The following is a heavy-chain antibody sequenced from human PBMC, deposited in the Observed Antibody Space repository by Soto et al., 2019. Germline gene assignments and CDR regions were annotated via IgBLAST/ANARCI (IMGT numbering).Heavy chain of an antibody. CDR2: ISGSGGST. CDR3: ARRGSGSYYDY. V-gene: IGHV3-23*01. CDR1: GFTFSSYA. J-gene: IGHJ4*02. D-gene: IGHD1-26*01. Sequence: EVQLLESGGGLVQPGGSLRLSCAASGFTFSSYAMRWVRQAPVKGLEWASAISGSGGSTYYADSVKGRFTIFRDNSKNTLYLQMNSLRAEDTAVYYCARRGSGSYYDYWGQGTLVTVSS.